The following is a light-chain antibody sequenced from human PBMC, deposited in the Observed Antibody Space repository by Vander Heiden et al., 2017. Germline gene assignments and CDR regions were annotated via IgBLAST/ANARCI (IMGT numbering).Light chain of an antibody. J-gene: IGKJ5*01. CDR2: DAS. CDR3: QQYNNWPPIT. CDR1: QSVSSN. Sequence: EIVMPQSPATLSVSPGARATLSCRASQSVSSNLSWYQQKPGQAPRLLIYDASTRATGIPARFSGSGSGTEFTLTISSLQSEDVAVYYCQQYNNWPPITFGQGTRLEIK. V-gene: IGKV3-15*01.